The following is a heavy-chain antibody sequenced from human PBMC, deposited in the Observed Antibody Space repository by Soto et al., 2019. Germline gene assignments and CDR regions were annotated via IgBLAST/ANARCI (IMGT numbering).Heavy chain of an antibody. Sequence: QVQLMQSGVEVKKPGASVKVSCKTSGYIFSNHGITWVRQAPGQGLEWMGWISAYNGNTDYAQKFQDRVTVTADTSTKIAYMELRSLRSDDTAMYYCARGGIYSSDWHFDSGGQGTLVTVSS. CDR2: ISAYNGNT. J-gene: IGHJ4*02. CDR3: ARGGIYSSDWHFDS. D-gene: IGHD6-19*01. V-gene: IGHV1-18*01. CDR1: GYIFSNHG.